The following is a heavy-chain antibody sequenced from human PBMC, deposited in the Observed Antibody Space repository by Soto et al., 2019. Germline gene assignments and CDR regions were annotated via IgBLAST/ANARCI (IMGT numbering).Heavy chain of an antibody. D-gene: IGHD1-1*01. CDR1: GGTFSSYT. J-gene: IGHJ6*03. Sequence: QVQLVQSGAEVKKPGSSVKVSSKASGGTFSSYTISWVRQAPGQGLEWMGRIIPILGIANYAQKFQGRVTITADKSTSTAYMELSSLRSEDTAVYYCANEANYYYYMDVWGKGTTVTVSS. V-gene: IGHV1-69*02. CDR2: IIPILGIA. CDR3: ANEANYYYYMDV.